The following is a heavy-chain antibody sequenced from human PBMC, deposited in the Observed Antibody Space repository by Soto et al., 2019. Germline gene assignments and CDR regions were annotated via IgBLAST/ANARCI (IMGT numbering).Heavy chain of an antibody. CDR1: GGSIRSYY. V-gene: IGHV4-59*08. CDR3: ARLTFTAMAQRFDY. J-gene: IGHJ4*02. D-gene: IGHD5-18*01. CDR2: IYYSGST. Sequence: PETMSLTCTVSGGSIRSYYWRWIRQPPGKGLEWIGYIYYSGSTSYNPSLKSRVTISVDTSKNQFSLKLSSVTAADTAVYYRARLTFTAMAQRFDYWGQGTLVTVSS.